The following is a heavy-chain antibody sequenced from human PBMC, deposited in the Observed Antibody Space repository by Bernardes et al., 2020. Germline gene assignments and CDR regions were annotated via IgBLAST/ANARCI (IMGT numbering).Heavy chain of an antibody. J-gene: IGHJ4*02. CDR3: ARVASYYDFWSGYYTGESGDFDY. CDR1: SYTFTSYG. V-gene: IGHV1-18*01. Sequence: ASVKVSCKASSYTFTSYGISWVRQAPGQGLEWMGWISAYNGNTNYAQKLQGRVTMTTDTSTSTAYMELRSLRSDDTAVYYCARVASYYDFWSGYYTGESGDFDYWGQGTLVTVSS. D-gene: IGHD3-3*01. CDR2: ISAYNGNT.